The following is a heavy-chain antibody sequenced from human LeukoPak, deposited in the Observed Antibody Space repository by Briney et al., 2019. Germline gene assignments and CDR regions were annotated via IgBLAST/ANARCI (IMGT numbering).Heavy chain of an antibody. D-gene: IGHD1-1*01. CDR1: GLIFSRDG. CDR2: ISLDGNNE. J-gene: IGHJ4*01. Sequence: GRSLRLSCAASGLIFSRDGMHWVRQAPGKGLEWVAVISLDGNNEYYADSVKGRFSLSRDNSMNTLYLQLNSLRTEDTAMYYCARDLSGHWTYDYWGQGTLVTVSS. CDR3: ARDLSGHWTYDY. V-gene: IGHV3-30*03.